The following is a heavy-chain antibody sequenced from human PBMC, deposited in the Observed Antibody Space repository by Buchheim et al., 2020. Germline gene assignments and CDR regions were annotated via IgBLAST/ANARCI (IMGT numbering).Heavy chain of an antibody. V-gene: IGHV3-23*01. J-gene: IGHJ4*02. CDR2: LCGNRETT. CDR3: ARGRFTSNCHSPFNN. D-gene: IGHD2-2*01. Sequence: EVQLLESGGGLVQPGGSLLLSCTASEITVSDFPMNWVRQVPGKGLEWVSVLCGNRETTHYADSVKGRFTISRDSSKNTVFLQMNSLRAEDTATYFCARGRFTSNCHSPFNNWGQGT. CDR1: EITVSDFP.